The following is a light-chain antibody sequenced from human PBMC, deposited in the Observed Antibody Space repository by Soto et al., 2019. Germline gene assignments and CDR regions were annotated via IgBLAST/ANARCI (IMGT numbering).Light chain of an antibody. Sequence: QSVLTQPPSASRSPGQSVTISCTGTSNDIGAYNYVSWYQQYPGKAPKLIIYEVFRRPSGVPDRFSGSKSGNTASLTVSGLQPEDEADYYCSSYAGRETGVFGTGTKVTVL. CDR2: EVF. V-gene: IGLV2-8*01. CDR1: SNDIGAYNY. J-gene: IGLJ1*01. CDR3: SSYAGRETGV.